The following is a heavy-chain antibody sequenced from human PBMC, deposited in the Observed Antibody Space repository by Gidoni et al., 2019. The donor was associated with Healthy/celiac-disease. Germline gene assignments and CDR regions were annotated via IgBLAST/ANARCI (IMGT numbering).Heavy chain of an antibody. Sequence: QVQLQESGPGLVKPSETLSLTCTVSGGSVSSGGYYWGWIRQPPGKGLEWIWYIYYSRSTNHNPSPKRRVTISVNTSKNQFSLKLSSVTAADTAVYYCARTGDFGVVIGAFDIWGQGTMVTVSS. V-gene: IGHV4-61*08. CDR1: GGSVSSGGYY. D-gene: IGHD3-3*01. CDR2: IYYSRST. J-gene: IGHJ3*02. CDR3: ARTGDFGVVIGAFDI.